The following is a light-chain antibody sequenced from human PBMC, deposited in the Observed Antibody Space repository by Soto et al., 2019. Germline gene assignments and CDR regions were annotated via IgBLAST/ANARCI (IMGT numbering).Light chain of an antibody. CDR2: GAS. CDR3: QQYGASPIYT. J-gene: IGKJ2*01. Sequence: EIVLTQSPGTLSLSPGERATLSCRASQSVSSTYLAWYQQKPGQAPRLLIYGASSRATGTPDRFSGSGSGTDFTLTISRLEPEDFAVYYCQQYGASPIYTFGQGPRWIS. V-gene: IGKV3-20*01. CDR1: QSVSSTY.